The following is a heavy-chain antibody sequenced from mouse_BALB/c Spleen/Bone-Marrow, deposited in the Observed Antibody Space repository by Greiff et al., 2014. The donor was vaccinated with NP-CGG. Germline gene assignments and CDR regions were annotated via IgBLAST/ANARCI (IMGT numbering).Heavy chain of an antibody. J-gene: IGHJ4*01. D-gene: IGHD3-3*01. Sequence: QVQLQQSGAEVVKPGASVNMSCKALGYTFTTYPIEWMKQNHGKSLEWIGNFHPFNDDTKYNEKFKDKAKLTVEKSSSTVYLEVSRLTSDDSAIYYCARKGPRNAMDYWGQGTSVTVSS. CDR1: GYTFTTYP. CDR2: FHPFNDDT. CDR3: ARKGPRNAMDY. V-gene: IGHV1-47*01.